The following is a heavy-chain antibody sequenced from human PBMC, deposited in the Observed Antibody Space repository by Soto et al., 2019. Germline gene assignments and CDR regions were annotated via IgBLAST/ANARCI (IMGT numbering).Heavy chain of an antibody. V-gene: IGHV3-30-3*01. CDR3: ARDPGGYPLGIFNI. Sequence: HAGSLRLSCPAYGITLSYYGMRWVRQAPGKGLEWMAVISDNGNTKYLADSVKGRFTISRDTSKNTLYLQMSSLRVEDTAVYYCARDPGGYPLGIFNIWGQGTRVTVSS. CDR1: GITLSYYG. J-gene: IGHJ3*02. CDR2: ISDNGNTK. D-gene: IGHD2-8*02.